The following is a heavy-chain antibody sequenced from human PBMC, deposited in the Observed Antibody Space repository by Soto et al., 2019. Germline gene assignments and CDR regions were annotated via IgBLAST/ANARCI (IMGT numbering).Heavy chain of an antibody. CDR3: ARDKITGLFDY. D-gene: IGHD2-8*02. Sequence: SETLSLTCTVSGGSISSGPYSWGWIRQPPGKGLEWIGTIYHSESTHYNPSLKSRVTISVDTSKNQFSLKLTSVTAADTAVYYCARDKITGLFDYWGQGTLVTVSS. CDR2: IYHSEST. CDR1: GGSISSGPYS. V-gene: IGHV4-39*07. J-gene: IGHJ4*02.